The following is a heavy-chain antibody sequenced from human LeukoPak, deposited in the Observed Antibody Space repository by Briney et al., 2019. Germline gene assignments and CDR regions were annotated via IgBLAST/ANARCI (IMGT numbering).Heavy chain of an antibody. J-gene: IGHJ5*02. CDR1: GYTFISYG. CDR3: ARDGEGVAISVNFWFDP. V-gene: IGHV1-18*01. CDR2: ISTYNGNT. D-gene: IGHD3-10*01. Sequence: TSVKVSCKASGYTFISYGISWVRQAPGQGLEWMGWISTYNGNTNYAQKFQGRVTMTTDTSTSTAYMELRSLRSDDTAVYYCARDGEGVAISVNFWFDPWGQGTLVTVSS.